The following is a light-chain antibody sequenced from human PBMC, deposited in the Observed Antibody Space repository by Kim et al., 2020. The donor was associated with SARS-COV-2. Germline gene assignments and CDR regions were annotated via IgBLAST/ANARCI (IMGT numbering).Light chain of an antibody. V-gene: IGKV1-5*01. CDR3: QQYINAYT. J-gene: IGKJ2*01. CDR1: QSVSSS. Sequence: DIQMTQSPSTLSASVGDRVTITCRASQSVSSSLGWYQQKPGKAPKLLIYGASRLEGGVPSRFSGSGSGTDFTLTISSLQPDDSATYYCQQYINAYTFGQGTKLEI. CDR2: GAS.